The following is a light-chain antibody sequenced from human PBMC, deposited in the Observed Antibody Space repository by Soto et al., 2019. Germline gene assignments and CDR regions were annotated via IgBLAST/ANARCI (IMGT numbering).Light chain of an antibody. CDR2: EVR. Sequence: QSVLTQPASVSGSPGQSISISCTGTSSDVGGSDYVSWYQLHPGKAPKLMVFEVRNRPSGVSYRFSGSKSGNTASLTISGLQADDEADYYCISYTASRSYVFGTGTKVTVL. J-gene: IGLJ1*01. CDR3: ISYTASRSYV. V-gene: IGLV2-14*01. CDR1: SSDVGGSDY.